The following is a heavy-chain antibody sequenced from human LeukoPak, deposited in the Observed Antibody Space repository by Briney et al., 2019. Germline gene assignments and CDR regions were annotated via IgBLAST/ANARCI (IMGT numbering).Heavy chain of an antibody. Sequence: GESLKISCQGSGYNFTNYCIGWVRQTPGKGREWMGIIYPGESDPRYSPSFQGQVTISADKSINAASLRWGSLKAADTAMYYCTRLGRYDVLTGPDYWGQGTPVTVSS. CDR3: TRLGRYDVLTGPDY. V-gene: IGHV5-51*01. J-gene: IGHJ4*02. CDR2: IYPGESDP. CDR1: GYNFTNYC. D-gene: IGHD3-9*01.